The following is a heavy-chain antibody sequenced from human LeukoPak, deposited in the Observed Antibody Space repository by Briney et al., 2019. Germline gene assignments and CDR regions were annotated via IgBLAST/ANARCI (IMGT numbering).Heavy chain of an antibody. Sequence: PGRSLRLSCAASGFTFNSFGMHWVRQAPGKGLEWVAVIPYDGSNKYFADSVKGRFTISSDNSKNTLYLQMNSLRAEDTAVYYCAKDYDSSGWAAFDIWGQGTMVTVSS. J-gene: IGHJ3*02. CDR2: IPYDGSNK. CDR1: GFTFNSFG. D-gene: IGHD3-22*01. CDR3: AKDYDSSGWAAFDI. V-gene: IGHV3-30*18.